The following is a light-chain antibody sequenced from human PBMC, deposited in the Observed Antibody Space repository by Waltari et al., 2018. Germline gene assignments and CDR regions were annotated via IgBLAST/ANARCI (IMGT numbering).Light chain of an antibody. CDR3: QHYVRLPAT. CDR1: QSVSRT. Sequence: EIVLTHSPGTLSLSPGERATLSYRASQSVSRTLPWYQQKPGQAPRLLIYGASTRATGIPERFSGGGSGTDFSLTISRLEPEDFALYYCQHYVRLPATFGQGTKVEIK. V-gene: IGKV3-20*01. CDR2: GAS. J-gene: IGKJ1*01.